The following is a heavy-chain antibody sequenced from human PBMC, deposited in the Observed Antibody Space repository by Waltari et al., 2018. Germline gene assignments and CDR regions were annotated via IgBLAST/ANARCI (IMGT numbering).Heavy chain of an antibody. J-gene: IGHJ4*02. V-gene: IGHV4-39*01. CDR1: GGSIRSSSYY. CDR3: ASTVYYDSSGWTYYFDY. Sequence: QLQLQESGPGLVKPSETLSLPCPVSGGSIRSSSYYWGWIRQPPGKGPEWIGSIYYSGRTYYNPSLKSRVTISVDTSKNQFSLKLSSVTAADTAVYYCASTVYYDSSGWTYYFDYWGQGTLVTVSS. CDR2: IYYSGRT. D-gene: IGHD3-22*01.